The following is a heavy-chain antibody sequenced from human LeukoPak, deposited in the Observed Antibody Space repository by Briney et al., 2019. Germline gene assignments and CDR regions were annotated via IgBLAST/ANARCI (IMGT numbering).Heavy chain of an antibody. CDR3: ARDPLWLPAIDY. V-gene: IGHV3-20*04. D-gene: IGHD5-18*01. CDR2: INWNGGST. CDR1: GFTFSSYA. J-gene: IGHJ4*02. Sequence: GGSLRLSCAASGFTFSSYAMNWVRQAPGKGLEWVSGINWNGGSTGYADSVKGRFTISRDNAKNSLYLQMNSLRAEDTALYYCARDPLWLPAIDYWGQGTLVTVSS.